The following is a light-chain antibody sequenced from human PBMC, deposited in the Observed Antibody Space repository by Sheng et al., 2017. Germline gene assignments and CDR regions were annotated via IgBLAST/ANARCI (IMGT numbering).Light chain of an antibody. Sequence: DIVMTQSPATLSVSPGEGATLSCRASQSVGVNLAWYQQKPGQAPRLLIYGPSTRAAGTPSRFTGRGSGTEFTLTIXRLQSEDFAVYYCQQYGSSPTTFGPGTKVDIK. CDR1: QSVGVN. CDR3: QQYGSSPTT. CDR2: GPS. V-gene: IGKV3-15*01. J-gene: IGKJ3*01.